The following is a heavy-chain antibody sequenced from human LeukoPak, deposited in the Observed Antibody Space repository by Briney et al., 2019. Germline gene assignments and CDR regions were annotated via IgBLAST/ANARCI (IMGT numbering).Heavy chain of an antibody. CDR1: EFTFSSYS. Sequence: PGGSLRLSCAASEFTFSSYSMNWVRQAPGKGLEWVSYISSSSSTIYYADSVKGRFTISRDNAKNSLYLQMNSLRAEDTAVYYCARDQITMVRGAIDYWGQGTLVTVSS. D-gene: IGHD3-10*01. V-gene: IGHV3-48*01. CDR3: ARDQITMVRGAIDY. CDR2: ISSSSSTI. J-gene: IGHJ4*02.